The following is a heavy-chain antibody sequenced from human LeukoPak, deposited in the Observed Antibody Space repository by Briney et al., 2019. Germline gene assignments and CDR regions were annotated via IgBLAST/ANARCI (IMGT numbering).Heavy chain of an antibody. D-gene: IGHD3-22*01. CDR2: IYTSGST. CDR3: ARDPPSLTMIVGDWYFDL. J-gene: IGHJ2*01. Sequence: PSETLSLTCTVSGGSISSYYWSWIRQPAGKGLEWIGRIYTSGSTNYNPSLKSRVTMSVDTSKNQFSLKLSSVTAADTAVYYCARDPPSLTMIVGDWYFDLWGRGTLVTVSS. V-gene: IGHV4-4*07. CDR1: GGSISSYY.